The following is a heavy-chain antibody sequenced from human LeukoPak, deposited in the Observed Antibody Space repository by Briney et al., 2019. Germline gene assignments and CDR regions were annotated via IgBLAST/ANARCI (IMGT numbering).Heavy chain of an antibody. V-gene: IGHV3-48*01. CDR3: ARVVLGYGGISIYYYYYMDV. CDR1: GFTFSSYS. CDR2: ISSSSSTI. J-gene: IGHJ6*03. D-gene: IGHD4-23*01. Sequence: PGGSLRLSCAASGFTFSSYSMNWVRLAPGQGPEWVSYISSSSSTIYYADSVKGRFTISRDNAKNSLYLQMNSLRAEDTAVYYCARVVLGYGGISIYYYYYMDVWGKGTTVTISS.